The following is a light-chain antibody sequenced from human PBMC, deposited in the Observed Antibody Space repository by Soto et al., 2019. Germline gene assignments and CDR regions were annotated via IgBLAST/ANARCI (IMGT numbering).Light chain of an antibody. CDR2: DAS. CDR1: QRVSTW. Sequence: DIQVTQSPSTLSASVGDRVTITCRASQRVSTWLAWYQQKPGKAPKLLIYDASNLESGVPSRFSGSGSGTEFTLTISSLEPEDIATYYCQQYNNYPWTFGQGTNVDI. V-gene: IGKV1-5*01. CDR3: QQYNNYPWT. J-gene: IGKJ1*01.